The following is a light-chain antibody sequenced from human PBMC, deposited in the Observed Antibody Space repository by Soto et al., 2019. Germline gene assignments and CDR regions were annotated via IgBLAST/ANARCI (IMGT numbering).Light chain of an antibody. Sequence: QSALAQSASVSGSPGQSITISCTGTSSDVGGYNYASWYQQHPGKAPKLMIYDVSNRPSGVSNRFSGSKSGNTASLTISGLQAEDEADYYCSSYTSSSTPYVFGTGTKVTVL. CDR2: DVS. V-gene: IGLV2-14*01. CDR3: SSYTSSSTPYV. J-gene: IGLJ1*01. CDR1: SSDVGGYNY.